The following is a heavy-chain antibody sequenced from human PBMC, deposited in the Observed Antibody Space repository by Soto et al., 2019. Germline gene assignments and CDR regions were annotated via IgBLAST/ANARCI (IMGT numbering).Heavy chain of an antibody. V-gene: IGHV3-23*01. CDR3: AKDQDVRYFDWLPTYYYYYGMDV. Sequence: LRLSCAASGFTFSSYAMSWVRQAPGKGLEWVSAISGSGGSTYYADSVKGRFTISRDNSKNTLYLQMNSLRAEDTAVYYCAKDQDVRYFDWLPTYYYYYGMDVWGQGTTVTVSS. CDR2: ISGSGGST. D-gene: IGHD3-9*01. CDR1: GFTFSSYA. J-gene: IGHJ6*02.